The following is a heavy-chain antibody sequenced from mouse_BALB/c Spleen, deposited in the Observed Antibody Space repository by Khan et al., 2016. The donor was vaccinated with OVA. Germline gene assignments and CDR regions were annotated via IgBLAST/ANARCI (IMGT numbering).Heavy chain of an antibody. CDR2: ISSGGTYT. V-gene: IGHV5-6-4*01. Sequence: EVQLVESGGGLVRPGGSLKLSCAASGFSFSSYSMSWVRQTPEKRMVWFATISSGGTYTYYPDSVQGRFPISRDNAKNTLYLELSSLKTEDTALQYCPRHRCSYVHNPYFDYWGQGTTLTGSS. CDR1: GFSFSSYS. CDR3: PRHRCSYVHNPYFDY. D-gene: IGHD1-2*01. J-gene: IGHJ2*01.